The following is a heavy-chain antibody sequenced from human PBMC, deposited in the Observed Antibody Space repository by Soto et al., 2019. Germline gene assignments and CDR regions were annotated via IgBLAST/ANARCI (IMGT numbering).Heavy chain of an antibody. CDR1: GFTFSDHY. V-gene: IGHV3-72*01. D-gene: IGHD6-6*01. J-gene: IGHJ4*02. Sequence: EVQLVESGGGLVQPGGSLRLSCAASGFTFSDHYMDWVRQAPGKGLEWVGRIRNKDNSYVTEYAASVKGRFSISRDDSWNSLYLQMNSLKTEDTAVYYCARAPRGPPLGKYFGSWGQGTLVTVSP. CDR3: ARAPRGPPLGKYFGS. CDR2: IRNKDNSYVT.